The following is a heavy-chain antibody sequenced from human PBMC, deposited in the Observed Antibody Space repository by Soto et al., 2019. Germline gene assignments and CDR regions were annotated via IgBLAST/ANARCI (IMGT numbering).Heavy chain of an antibody. Sequence: QVQLQESGPGLVKPSETLSLTCTVSGGSIGNYYWSWIRQPPGKGLEWIGYIHYSGRTWYNPSLKSRVTISVDKSRNQFSLKLSSVTAADTAVYFCAKNLYGYYVNPDIWGQGTMVTVSS. J-gene: IGHJ3*02. CDR3: AKNLYGYYVNPDI. D-gene: IGHD3-3*01. CDR1: GGSIGNYY. CDR2: IHYSGRT. V-gene: IGHV4-59*01.